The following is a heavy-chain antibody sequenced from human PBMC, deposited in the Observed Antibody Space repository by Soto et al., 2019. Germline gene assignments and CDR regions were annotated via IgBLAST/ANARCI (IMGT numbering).Heavy chain of an antibody. V-gene: IGHV1-18*01. D-gene: IGHD4-17*01. Sequence: QVQLVQSGAEVKKPGASVKVSCKASGYTFTSYGISWVRQAPGQGREWMGWISAYNGNTNYAQKLQGRVTMTTDTSTSTAYMERRSLRSDDTAVYYWARAAGPYGDYVRHVPNNWFDPWGQGTLVTVSS. J-gene: IGHJ5*02. CDR3: ARAAGPYGDYVRHVPNNWFDP. CDR1: GYTFTSYG. CDR2: ISAYNGNT.